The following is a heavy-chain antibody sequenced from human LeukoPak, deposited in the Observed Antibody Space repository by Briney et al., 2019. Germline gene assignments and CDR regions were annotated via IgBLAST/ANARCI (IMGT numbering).Heavy chain of an antibody. Sequence: PGRSLRLSCAASGFTFSSYGVHWVRQAPGKGLEWVAVISYDGSNKYYADSVKGRFTISRDHSKNTLYLQMNSLRAEDTAVYYCAKDGRGYSSGWTDAFDIWGQGTMVTVSS. D-gene: IGHD6-19*01. J-gene: IGHJ3*02. CDR2: ISYDGSNK. CDR3: AKDGRGYSSGWTDAFDI. CDR1: GFTFSSYG. V-gene: IGHV3-30*18.